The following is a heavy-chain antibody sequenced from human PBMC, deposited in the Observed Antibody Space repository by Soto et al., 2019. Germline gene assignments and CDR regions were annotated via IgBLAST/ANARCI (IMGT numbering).Heavy chain of an antibody. CDR3: ARCGNDSKMRGYFDY. D-gene: IGHD3-22*01. Sequence: SETLSLTCTVSGGSISSYYWSWIRQPPGKGLEWIGYIYYSGSTNYNPSLKSRVTISVDTSKNQFSLKLSSVTAADTAVYYCARCGNDSKMRGYFDYWGQGTLVTVSS. CDR2: IYYSGST. V-gene: IGHV4-59*01. J-gene: IGHJ4*02. CDR1: GGSISSYY.